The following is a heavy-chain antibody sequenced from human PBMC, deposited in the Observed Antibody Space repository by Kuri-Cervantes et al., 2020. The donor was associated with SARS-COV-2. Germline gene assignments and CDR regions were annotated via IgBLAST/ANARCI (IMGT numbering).Heavy chain of an antibody. CDR1: GFTFSSYG. CDR3: ARDLGYSSGWWGGV. D-gene: IGHD6-19*01. Sequence: GESLKISCAASGFTFSSYGMHWVRQAPGKGLEWVAVIWYDGSNKYYADSVKGRFTISRDNSKNTLYLQMNSLRAEDTAVYYCARDLGYSSGWWGGVWGQGTTVTVSS. J-gene: IGHJ6*02. V-gene: IGHV3-33*01. CDR2: IWYDGSNK.